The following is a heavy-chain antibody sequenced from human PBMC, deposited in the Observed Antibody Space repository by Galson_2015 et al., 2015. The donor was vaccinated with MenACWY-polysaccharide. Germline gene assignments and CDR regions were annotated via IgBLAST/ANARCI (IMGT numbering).Heavy chain of an antibody. D-gene: IGHD1-26*01. V-gene: IGHV3-23*01. CDR1: GFNFSIYV. CDR2: ISSGSDTA. Sequence: LRLSCAASGFNFSIYVMTWVRQAPGKGLEWVSAISSGSDTAYYTDSVKGRFTISRDNSKDTLHLQMDSLRAEDTAVYYCVKGGWADNWGQRTLVTVSS. CDR3: VKGGWADN. J-gene: IGHJ4*02.